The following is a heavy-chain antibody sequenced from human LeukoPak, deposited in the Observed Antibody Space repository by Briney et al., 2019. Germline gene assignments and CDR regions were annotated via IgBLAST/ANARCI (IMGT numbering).Heavy chain of an antibody. CDR1: GFTFSSYG. CDR2: IWCDGSNK. J-gene: IGHJ6*02. D-gene: IGHD3-10*01. Sequence: GRSLRLSCAASGFTFSSYGMHWVRQAPGKGLEWVAVIWCDGSNKYYADSVKGRFTISRDNSKNTLYLQMNSLRAEDTAVYYCARDPGGYYGMDVWGQGTTVTVSS. CDR3: ARDPGGYYGMDV. V-gene: IGHV3-33*01.